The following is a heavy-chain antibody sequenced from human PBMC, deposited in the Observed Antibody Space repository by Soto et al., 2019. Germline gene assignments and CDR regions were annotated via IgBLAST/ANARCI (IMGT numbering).Heavy chain of an antibody. D-gene: IGHD3-10*01. CDR1: GGSISSVTYY. V-gene: IGHV4-39*01. Sequence: SETLSLTCIVSGGSISSVTYYWGWIRQPPGKGPEWIGSISYSGSTYYNPSLKSRVTISVDPSKNQFSLKLRSVTAADTAVYYCARQHYYGSGNYWGHGTLVTDSS. J-gene: IGHJ4*01. CDR3: ARQHYYGSGNY. CDR2: ISYSGST.